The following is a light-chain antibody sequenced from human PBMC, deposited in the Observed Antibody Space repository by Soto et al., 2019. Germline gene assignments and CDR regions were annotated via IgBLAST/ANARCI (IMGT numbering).Light chain of an antibody. CDR1: QSISSY. J-gene: IGKJ3*01. V-gene: IGKV1-39*01. Sequence: DIQMTQSPSSLSASVGDRVTITCRASQSISSYLNWYQQKPGKAPKLLIYAASSLQSGVPSRFSGSGSGTDFTLTISSLQPEDFATYYCQQSYSTPFXPGTKADIK. CDR2: AAS. CDR3: QQSYSTP.